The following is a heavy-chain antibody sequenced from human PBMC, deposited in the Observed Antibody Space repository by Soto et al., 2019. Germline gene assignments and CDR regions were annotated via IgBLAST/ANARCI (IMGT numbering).Heavy chain of an antibody. CDR2: IYYSGST. V-gene: IGHV4-59*01. CDR3: ASSNIAAAGFYYYGMDV. D-gene: IGHD6-13*01. CDR1: GSSISSYH. Sequence: SVTLSFTCTVSGSSISSYHWNWIPQPPGKGLEWIGYIYYSGSTNYNPSLKSRVTISVDTSKNQFSLKLSSVTAADTAVYYCASSNIAAAGFYYYGMDVWGRGTTVT. J-gene: IGHJ6*02.